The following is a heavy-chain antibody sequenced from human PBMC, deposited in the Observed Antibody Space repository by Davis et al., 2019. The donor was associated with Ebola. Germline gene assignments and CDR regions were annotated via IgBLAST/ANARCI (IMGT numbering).Heavy chain of an antibody. V-gene: IGHV3-7*01. J-gene: IGHJ4*02. CDR3: ARSNDYGDYVGWLDY. Sequence: EGSLRLSCAASGFTFSSYWMSWVRQAPGKGLEWVANIKQDGSEKYYVDSVKGRFTISRDNAKNSLYLQMNSLRAEDTAVYYCARSNDYGDYVGWLDYWGQGTLVTVSS. CDR1: GFTFSSYW. D-gene: IGHD4-17*01. CDR2: IKQDGSEK.